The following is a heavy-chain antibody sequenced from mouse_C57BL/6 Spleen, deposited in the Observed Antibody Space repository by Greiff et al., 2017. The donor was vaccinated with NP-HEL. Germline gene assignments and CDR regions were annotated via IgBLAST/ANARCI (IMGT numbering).Heavy chain of an antibody. Sequence: VQLQQPGAELVMPGASVKLSCKASGYTFTSYWMHWVKQRPGQGLEWIGEIDPSDSYTNYNQKFKGKSTLTVDKSSSTAYMQLSSLTSEDSAVYYCARSYLEGVWFAYWGQGTLVTVSA. V-gene: IGHV1-69*01. D-gene: IGHD1-1*01. CDR3: ARSYLEGVWFAY. CDR2: IDPSDSYT. CDR1: GYTFTSYW. J-gene: IGHJ3*01.